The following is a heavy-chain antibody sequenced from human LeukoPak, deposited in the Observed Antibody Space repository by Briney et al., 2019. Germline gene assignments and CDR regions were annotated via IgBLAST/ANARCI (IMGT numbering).Heavy chain of an antibody. V-gene: IGHV3-7*01. D-gene: IGHD3-22*01. J-gene: IGHJ4*02. CDR1: GFSFSNHY. Sequence: PGGSLRLSCTASGFSFSNHYMRWIRQAPGKGLEWVANINEDGSNKWHLGSVKGRFTVSRDNARNSLYLQMNSLRVEDTAVYYCARSGYYDSSPTGWGQGTLVTVSP. CDR2: INEDGSNK. CDR3: ARSGYYDSSPTG.